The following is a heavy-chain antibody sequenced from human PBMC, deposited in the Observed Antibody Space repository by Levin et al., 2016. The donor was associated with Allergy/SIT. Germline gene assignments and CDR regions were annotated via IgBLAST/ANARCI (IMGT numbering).Heavy chain of an antibody. J-gene: IGHJ4*02. V-gene: IGHV3-30-3*01. CDR3: AKGGFNWNYPLWDF. CDR2: ISSDGSIK. D-gene: IGHD1-7*01. CDR1: GFTFRNYA. Sequence: GGSLRLSCAASGFTFRNYAIHWVRQAPGKGLEWVTVISSDGSIKYYADSVKGRFTISRDNSKTTLYLQMNSLRPEDTAIYYCAKGGFNWNYPLWDFWGLGALVTVSS.